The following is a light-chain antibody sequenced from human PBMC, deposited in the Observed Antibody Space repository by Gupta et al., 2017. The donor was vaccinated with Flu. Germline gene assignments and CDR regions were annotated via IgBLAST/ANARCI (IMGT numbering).Light chain of an antibody. CDR3: RQGGSSLCA. CDR1: QSVENNL. Sequence: TLASPPGKSARPCCRAGQSVENNLLPWYQQRPGQAPRLLIYGGSIRGTGLPDRFSGSGSGTDFTLTIRRREPEDLALYYCRQGGSSLCAFGQGTKVEIK. J-gene: IGKJ2*02. CDR2: GGS. V-gene: IGKV3-20*01.